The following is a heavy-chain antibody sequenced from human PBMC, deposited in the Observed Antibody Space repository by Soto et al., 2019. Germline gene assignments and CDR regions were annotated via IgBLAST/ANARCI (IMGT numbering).Heavy chain of an antibody. CDR1: GFTFSSYA. Sequence: QVQLVESGGGVVQPGRSLRLSCAASGFTFSSYAMHWVRQAPGKGLEWVAVISYDGSNKYYADSVKGRFTISRDNSKNTLYLQMNSLRAEDTAVYYCARDSYDSSGYYLDYWGQGTLVTVSS. D-gene: IGHD3-22*01. J-gene: IGHJ4*02. CDR3: ARDSYDSSGYYLDY. CDR2: ISYDGSNK. V-gene: IGHV3-30-3*01.